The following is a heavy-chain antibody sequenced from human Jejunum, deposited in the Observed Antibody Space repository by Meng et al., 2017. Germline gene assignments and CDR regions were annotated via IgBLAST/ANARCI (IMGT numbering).Heavy chain of an antibody. D-gene: IGHD4-17*01. CDR1: GFTFKTHW. V-gene: IGHV3-7*01. J-gene: IGHJ4*02. CDR3: ALYGDDVRAFDY. Sequence: GGFLRFSCVTPGFTFKTHWLSWVRQAPGKGLEWVANIKEDGIKKYYMDSVKGRFTISRDNAESSLFLQLNSLRPEDTAVYYCALYGDDVRAFDYWGQGTLVTVSS. CDR2: IKEDGIKK.